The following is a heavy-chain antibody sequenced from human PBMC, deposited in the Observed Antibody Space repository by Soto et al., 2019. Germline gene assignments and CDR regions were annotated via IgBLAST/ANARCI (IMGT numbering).Heavy chain of an antibody. Sequence: GGSLRLSCAASGFTVSSNYMSWVRQAPGKGLEWVSVIYSGGSTYYADSVKGRFTISRDNSKNTLYLQMNSLRAEDTAVYYCARDAGYCSSTSCYEPYYYYGMDVWGQGTTVTVSS. J-gene: IGHJ6*02. D-gene: IGHD2-2*01. CDR1: GFTVSSNY. CDR2: IYSGGST. V-gene: IGHV3-66*01. CDR3: ARDAGYCSSTSCYEPYYYYGMDV.